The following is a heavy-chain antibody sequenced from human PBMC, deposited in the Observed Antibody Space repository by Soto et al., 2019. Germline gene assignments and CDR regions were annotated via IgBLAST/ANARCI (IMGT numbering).Heavy chain of an antibody. CDR3: ATDSGSYLSFDY. CDR1: GGTFSSYT. V-gene: IGHV1-69*02. J-gene: IGHJ4*02. Sequence: QVQLVQSGAEVKKPGSSVKVSCKASGGTFSSYTISWVRQAPGQGLEWMGRIIPILGIANYAQKFQGRVTITADKSTSTAYMELSSLRSEDTAVYYCATDSGSYLSFDYWGQGTLDTVSS. D-gene: IGHD1-26*01. CDR2: IIPILGIA.